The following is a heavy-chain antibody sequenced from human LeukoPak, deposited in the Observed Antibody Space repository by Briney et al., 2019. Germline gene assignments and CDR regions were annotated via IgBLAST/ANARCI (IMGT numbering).Heavy chain of an antibody. Sequence: PSQTLSLTCTVSGGSISSGDYYWSWIRQPPGKGLEWIGSIYYSGSTYYNPSLKSRVTISVDTSKNQFSLKLSSVTAADTAVYYCARLVDYYDSSGYVSPWGQGTLVTVSS. CDR2: IYYSGST. CDR1: GGSISSGDYY. J-gene: IGHJ5*02. CDR3: ARLVDYYDSSGYVSP. V-gene: IGHV4-39*01. D-gene: IGHD3-22*01.